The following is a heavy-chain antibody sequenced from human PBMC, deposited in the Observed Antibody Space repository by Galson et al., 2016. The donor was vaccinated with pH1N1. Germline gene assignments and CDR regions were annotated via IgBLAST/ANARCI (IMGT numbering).Heavy chain of an antibody. CDR3: ARRGIGEFLYYFDS. J-gene: IGHJ4*02. CDR1: GGSISSSSYY. Sequence: SETLSLTCTVSGGSISSSSYYWDWIRQPPGKGLEWIGSIYYSGSTYYNPSLKSRATISVDTSKNQFSLKLSSVTAADTAVYYCARRGIGEFLYYFDSWGQGTLVTVSS. V-gene: IGHV4-39*01. D-gene: IGHD3-10*01. CDR2: IYYSGST.